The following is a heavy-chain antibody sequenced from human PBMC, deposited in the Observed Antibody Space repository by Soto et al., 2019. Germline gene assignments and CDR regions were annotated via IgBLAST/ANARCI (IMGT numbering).Heavy chain of an antibody. CDR2: IYYSGST. CDR1: GGSISSSSYY. Sequence: LSLTCTVSGGSISSSSYYWGWICQPPGKGLEWIGSIYYSGSTYYNPSLKSRVTISVDTSKNQFSLKLSSVTAADTAVYYCARLVYYYDSSGYPDFDYWGQGTLVTVSS. D-gene: IGHD3-22*01. V-gene: IGHV4-39*01. CDR3: ARLVYYYDSSGYPDFDY. J-gene: IGHJ4*02.